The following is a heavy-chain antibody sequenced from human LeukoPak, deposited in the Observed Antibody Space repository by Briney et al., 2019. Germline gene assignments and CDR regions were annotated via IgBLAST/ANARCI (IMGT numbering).Heavy chain of an antibody. J-gene: IGHJ4*02. V-gene: IGHV4-4*07. D-gene: IGHD3-22*01. Sequence: SETLSLTCTVSGGSISSYYWSWIRQPAGKGLEWIGRIYTSGSTNYNPSLKSRVTMSVDTSKNQFSLKLSSVTAADTAVYYCARDNLVYYDSSGYYPFDYWGQGTLVTVSS. CDR2: IYTSGST. CDR1: GGSISSYY. CDR3: ARDNLVYYDSSGYYPFDY.